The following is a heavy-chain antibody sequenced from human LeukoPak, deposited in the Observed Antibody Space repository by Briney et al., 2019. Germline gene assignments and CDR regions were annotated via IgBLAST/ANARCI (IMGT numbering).Heavy chain of an antibody. V-gene: IGHV3-23*01. D-gene: IGHD6-6*01. CDR1: GFTFSSYA. Sequence: PGGSLRLSCAASGFTFSSYAMSWVRQAPGKGLEWVSGISGSGGSTFYADSVKGRFTVSRDNSKNTLYLQMNSLRAEDTAVYYCAKGRAARYDFDYWGQGILVTVSS. CDR3: AKGRAARYDFDY. CDR2: ISGSGGST. J-gene: IGHJ4*02.